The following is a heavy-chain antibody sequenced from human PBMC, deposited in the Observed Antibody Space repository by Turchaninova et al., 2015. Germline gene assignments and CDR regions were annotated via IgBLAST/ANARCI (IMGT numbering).Heavy chain of an antibody. V-gene: IGHV4-30-4*08. CDR3: AREAGYCTNGVCPDYFDY. D-gene: IGHD2-8*01. J-gene: IGHJ4*02. Sequence: QVQLQASGPGLVTPSQTLSLPCTVPGCSISSGDYYWSWIRQPPGKGLEWIGYIYYSGSTYYNPSLKSRVTISVDTSKNQFSLKLSSVTAADTAVYYCAREAGYCTNGVCPDYFDYWGQGTLVTVSS. CDR1: GCSISSGDYY. CDR2: IYYSGST.